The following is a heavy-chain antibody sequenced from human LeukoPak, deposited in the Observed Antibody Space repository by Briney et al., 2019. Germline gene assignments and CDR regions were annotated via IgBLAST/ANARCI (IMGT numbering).Heavy chain of an antibody. J-gene: IGHJ4*02. CDR3: ARVTGYMTEDYFDY. V-gene: IGHV4-59*01. CDR1: GGSINSYY. CDR2: LYYSGST. D-gene: IGHD6-13*01. Sequence: SETLSLTCTVSGGSINSYYWSWIRQPPGKGLEGIGYLYYSGSTNYNPSLKRRVTISVDPSKNQFSLRLSSVPAADTAVYYCARVTGYMTEDYFDYWGQGTLITVSS.